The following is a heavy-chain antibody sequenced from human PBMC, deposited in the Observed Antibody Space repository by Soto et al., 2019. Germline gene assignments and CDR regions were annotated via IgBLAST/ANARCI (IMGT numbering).Heavy chain of an antibody. CDR2: IYYSGST. Sequence: PSETLSLTCTVSGGSISSYYWSWIRQPPGKGLEWIGYIYYSGSTNYNPSLKSRVTISVDTSKNQFSLKLSSVTAADTAVYYCARDLRRDPYYYYYGLDVWGQGTTVT. CDR3: ARDLRRDPYYYYYGLDV. D-gene: IGHD3-16*01. CDR1: GGSISSYY. J-gene: IGHJ6*02. V-gene: IGHV4-59*01.